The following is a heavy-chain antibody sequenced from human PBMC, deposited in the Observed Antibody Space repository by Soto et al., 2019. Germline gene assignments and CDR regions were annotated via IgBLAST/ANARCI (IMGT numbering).Heavy chain of an antibody. CDR1: GYSFTIYW. CDR2: IDPSDSYT. CDR3: ARVSRGSGASHYYYYYGMDV. D-gene: IGHD3-10*01. J-gene: IGHJ6*02. V-gene: IGHV5-10-1*01. Sequence: GESLKISCDGSGYSFTIYWISLVLQMPGKGLDWMGRIDPSDSYTNYSPSFQGHVTISADKSISTAYLQWSSLKASDTAMYYCARVSRGSGASHYYYYYGMDVWGQGTTVTVSS.